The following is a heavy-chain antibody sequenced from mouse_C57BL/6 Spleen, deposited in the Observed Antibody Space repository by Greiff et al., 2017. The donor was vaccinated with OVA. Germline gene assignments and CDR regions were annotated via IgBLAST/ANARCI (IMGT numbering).Heavy chain of an antibody. D-gene: IGHD2-1*01. V-gene: IGHV1-80*01. CDR1: GYAFSSYW. J-gene: IGHJ1*03. CDR3: ARGGIYPYWYFDV. Sequence: VQLQQSGAELVKPGASVKISCKASGYAFSSYWMNWVKQRPGKGLEWIGQIYPGDGDTNYNGKFKGKATLTADKSSSTAYMQLSSLTSEDSAVYFCARGGIYPYWYFDVWGTGTTVTVSS. CDR2: IYPGDGDT.